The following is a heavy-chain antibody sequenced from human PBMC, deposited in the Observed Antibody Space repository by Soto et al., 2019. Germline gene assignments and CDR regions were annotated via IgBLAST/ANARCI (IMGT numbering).Heavy chain of an antibody. CDR2: IYWDDDK. V-gene: IGHV2-5*02. CDR3: AHRLSGYNWNGGYFDY. Sequence: QITLKESGPTRVKPTQTLTLTCTFSGFSLTSRPMGVGWIRQPPGKALEWLVFIYWDDDKRYSPSLRSRLSITKDTSGNQVVHTMTNMGPVDTATYYCAHRLSGYNWNGGYFDYWGQGALVTVSS. J-gene: IGHJ4*02. D-gene: IGHD1-1*01. CDR1: GFSLTSRPMG.